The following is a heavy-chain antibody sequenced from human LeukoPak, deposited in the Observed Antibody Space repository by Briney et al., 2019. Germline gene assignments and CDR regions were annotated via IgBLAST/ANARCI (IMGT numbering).Heavy chain of an antibody. CDR3: ARVLEWLSHYYGMDV. V-gene: IGHV1-18*01. D-gene: IGHD3-3*01. CDR1: GYTFTSYG. CDR2: ISAYNGNT. J-gene: IGHJ6*02. Sequence: ASVKVSCKASGYTFTSYGISWVRQAPGQGLEWMGWISAYNGNTNYAQKLQGRVIMTTDTSTSTAYMELRSLRSDDTAVYYCARVLEWLSHYYGMDVWGQGTTVTVSS.